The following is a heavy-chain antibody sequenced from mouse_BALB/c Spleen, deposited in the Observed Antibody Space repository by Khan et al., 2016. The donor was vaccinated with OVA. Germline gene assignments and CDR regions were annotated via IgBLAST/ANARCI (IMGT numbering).Heavy chain of an antibody. CDR1: GFSLNTYG. Sequence: QVQLKQSGPGLVQPSQSLSITCTVSGFSLNTYGIHWIRQSQGKGLEWPGVIRSGGSTDYHGAFISRLSITKDNSKSQVFFKMNSLQADDTAIYYCARNSYMYDFTYWGQGTLVTVSA. CDR3: ARNSYMYDFTY. D-gene: IGHD2-14*01. V-gene: IGHV2-2*01. J-gene: IGHJ3*01. CDR2: IRSGGST.